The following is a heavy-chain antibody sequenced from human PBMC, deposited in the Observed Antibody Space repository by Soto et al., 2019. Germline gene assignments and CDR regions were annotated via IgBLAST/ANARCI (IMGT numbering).Heavy chain of an antibody. Sequence: QVQLQESGPGLVKPSGTLSLTCAVSGGSISSSNWWSWVRQPPGKGLEWIGEIYHSGSTNYNPSLKSRVTISVGKSKNQFSLKLSSVTAADTAVYYCARVPRYRMVRPLFDYWGQGTLVTVSS. CDR1: GGSISSSNW. D-gene: IGHD3-10*01. CDR2: IYHSGST. CDR3: ARVPRYRMVRPLFDY. J-gene: IGHJ4*02. V-gene: IGHV4-4*02.